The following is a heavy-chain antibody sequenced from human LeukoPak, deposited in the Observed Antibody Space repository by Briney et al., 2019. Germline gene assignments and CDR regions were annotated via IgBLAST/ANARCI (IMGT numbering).Heavy chain of an antibody. Sequence: GASVKVSCKASGYTCTSYDINWVRQATGQALEWMGWMNPNSSNTGYAQKFQGRVTITRNTSISTAYMELSSLRSEDTAVYYCAIGPFRYCSSTSCSDYYMDVWGKGTTVTVSS. CDR1: GYTCTSYD. CDR2: MNPNSSNT. D-gene: IGHD2-2*01. V-gene: IGHV1-8*03. CDR3: AIGPFRYCSSTSCSDYYMDV. J-gene: IGHJ6*03.